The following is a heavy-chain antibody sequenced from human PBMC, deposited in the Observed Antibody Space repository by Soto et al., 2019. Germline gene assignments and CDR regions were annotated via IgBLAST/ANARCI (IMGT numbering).Heavy chain of an antibody. Sequence: PSETLSLTCTVSGGSISSSSYYWGWIRQPPGKGLEWIGSIYYSGSTYYNPSLKSRVTISVDTSKNQFSLKLSSATAADTAVYYCARTTLTFGGVTDWFDPWGQGTLVTVSS. CDR1: GGSISSSSYY. CDR2: IYYSGST. CDR3: ARTTLTFGGVTDWFDP. J-gene: IGHJ5*02. V-gene: IGHV4-39*01. D-gene: IGHD3-16*01.